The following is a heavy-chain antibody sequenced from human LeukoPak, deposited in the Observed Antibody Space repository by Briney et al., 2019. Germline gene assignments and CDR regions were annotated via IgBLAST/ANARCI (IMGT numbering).Heavy chain of an antibody. J-gene: IGHJ3*02. CDR1: GFTFSYYA. CDR2: ISYDGSNK. Sequence: GGSLRLSCAASGFTFSYYAMHRVRQAPGKGLESVAVISYDGSNKYYEDSVKGRFTISRDNSKNTLYLQMNSLRAEDTAVYYCARDRVRGVNNDAFDIWGQGTMVTVSS. D-gene: IGHD3-10*01. V-gene: IGHV3-30-3*01. CDR3: ARDRVRGVNNDAFDI.